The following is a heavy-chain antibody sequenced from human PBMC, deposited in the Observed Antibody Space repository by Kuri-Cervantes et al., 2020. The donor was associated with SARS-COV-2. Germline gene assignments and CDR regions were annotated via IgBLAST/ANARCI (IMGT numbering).Heavy chain of an antibody. CDR3: ARDGGRGLWFDTPPVGYYYYYGMDV. CDR1: GFTFSNAW. J-gene: IGHJ6*02. Sequence: LTCAASGFTFSNAWMSWVRQAPGKGLEWVSYISSSGSTIYYADSVKGRFTISRDNAKNSLYLQMNSLRAEDTAVYYCARDGGRGLWFDTPPVGYYYYYGMDVWGQGTTVTVSS. D-gene: IGHD3-10*01. V-gene: IGHV3-11*04. CDR2: ISSSGSTI.